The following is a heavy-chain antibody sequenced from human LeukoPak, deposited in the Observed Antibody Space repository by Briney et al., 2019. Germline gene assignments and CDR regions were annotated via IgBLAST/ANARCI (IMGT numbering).Heavy chain of an antibody. CDR1: GFTFTTYW. CDR2: INSDGSIT. V-gene: IGHV3-74*01. Sequence: GGSLRLSCAASGFTFTTYWMHWVRQAPGKGLVWVSHINSDGSITSYADSVKGRFTISRDNAKNTLYLQMNSLRAEDTAVYYCAKDLAATTYDYFDYWGQGTLVTVSS. D-gene: IGHD2-15*01. J-gene: IGHJ4*02. CDR3: AKDLAATTYDYFDY.